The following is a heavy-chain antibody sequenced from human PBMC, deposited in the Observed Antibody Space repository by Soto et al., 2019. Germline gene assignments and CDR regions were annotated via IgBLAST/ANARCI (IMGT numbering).Heavy chain of an antibody. D-gene: IGHD1-1*01. CDR2: IHYSENT. J-gene: IGHJ3*02. CDR1: GASISVANYY. Sequence: ASETLSLTCTVSGASISVANYYWGCMRQPPGKGLDWIGSIHYSENTYYNPSLGSRVTISVDTSRNQISLNLSSVTAADTAVYYCARARGQRIRNAFNIWGQGTTVTVSS. CDR3: ARARGQRIRNAFNI. V-gene: IGHV4-39*01.